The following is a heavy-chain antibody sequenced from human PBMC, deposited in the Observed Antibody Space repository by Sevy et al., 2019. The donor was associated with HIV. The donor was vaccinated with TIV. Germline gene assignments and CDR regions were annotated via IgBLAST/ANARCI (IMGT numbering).Heavy chain of an antibody. J-gene: IGHJ4*02. Sequence: SETLSLTCAVSGYSISSGYYWGWIRQPPGKGLEWIGSIYHSGSTYYNPSLKSRVTISVDTSKNQFSLKLSSVTAADTAVYYCARFGRGELPGDYWGQGTLVTVSS. D-gene: IGHD3-10*01. CDR3: ARFGRGELPGDY. CDR1: GYSISSGYY. V-gene: IGHV4-38-2*01. CDR2: IYHSGST.